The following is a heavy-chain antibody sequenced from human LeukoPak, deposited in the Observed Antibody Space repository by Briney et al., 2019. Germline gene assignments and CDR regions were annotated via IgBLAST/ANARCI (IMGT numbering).Heavy chain of an antibody. J-gene: IGHJ4*02. CDR3: ARLKDDVTKLDY. CDR1: GFTFGRYW. Sequence: GGSLRLSCAGSGFTFGRYWMSWVRQAPGKGLEWVASINQGGSRLHYLDSVTGRFIISRDDAQNSLFLQMTRLRVDDTAVYYCARLKDDVTKLDYWGQGNLVSVSS. CDR2: INQGGSRL. D-gene: IGHD2-8*01. V-gene: IGHV3-7*01.